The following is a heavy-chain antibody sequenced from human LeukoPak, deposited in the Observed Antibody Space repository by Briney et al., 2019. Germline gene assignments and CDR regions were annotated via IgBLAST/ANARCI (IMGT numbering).Heavy chain of an antibody. CDR2: ISYDGTNK. CDR1: GFTFSTHG. Sequence: GGSLRLSCAASGFTFSTHGMHWVRQAPGKGLEWVAVISYDGTNKFYADSVRGRFTISRDNSKNTLYLQMNSLRTEDTAVYYCAKLISNSPHQFDYWGQGTLVTVSS. V-gene: IGHV3-30*18. D-gene: IGHD2-2*01. CDR3: AKLISNSPHQFDY. J-gene: IGHJ4*02.